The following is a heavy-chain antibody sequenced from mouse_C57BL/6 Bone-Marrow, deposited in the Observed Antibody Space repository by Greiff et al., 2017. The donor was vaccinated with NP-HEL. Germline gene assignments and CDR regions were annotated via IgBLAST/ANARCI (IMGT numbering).Heavy chain of an antibody. V-gene: IGHV1-22*01. D-gene: IGHD2-2*01. J-gene: IGHJ3*01. CDR3: ARRDGYDDGRGFAY. Sequence: EVQRVESGPELVKPGASVKMSCKASGYTFTDYNMHWVKQSHGKSLEWIGYINPNNGGTSYNQKFKGKATLTGNKSSSTAYMELRSLTSEDSAFYYCARRDGYDDGRGFAYWGQGTLVTVSA. CDR2: INPNNGGT. CDR1: GYTFTDYN.